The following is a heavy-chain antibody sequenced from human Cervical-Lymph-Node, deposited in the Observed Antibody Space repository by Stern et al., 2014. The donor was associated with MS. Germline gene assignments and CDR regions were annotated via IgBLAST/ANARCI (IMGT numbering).Heavy chain of an antibody. J-gene: IGHJ4*02. CDR1: GFSIRSYW. CDR3: SKDTYGPEDF. V-gene: IGHV3-74*02. CDR2: MNRGGTST. D-gene: IGHD3-10*01. Sequence: VQLVESGGGLVQPGGSLTLSCVASGFSIRSYWMHWVRQGPGRGLELVARMNRGGTSTEHAVSVRGRFTISRDNARNTLYLQMHSLRAEDAAVYYCSKDTYGPEDFWGQGTSVTVSS.